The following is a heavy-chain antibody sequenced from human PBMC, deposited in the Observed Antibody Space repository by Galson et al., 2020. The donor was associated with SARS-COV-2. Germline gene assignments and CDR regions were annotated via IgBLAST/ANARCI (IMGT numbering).Heavy chain of an antibody. D-gene: IGHD3-22*01. CDR1: GGSMSSYY. V-gene: IGHV4-4*07. J-gene: IGHJ3*02. CDR3: ARGPSDSSGYYSLAFDI. Sequence: ETSETLSLTCTVSGGSMSSYYWSWIQQPAGKGLEWIGRIYTNGNANYNPSLKSRVIMSVDMSKNQFSLKLSSVTAADTAVYYCARGPSDSSGYYSLAFDIWGQGTMVTVSS. CDR2: IYTNGNA.